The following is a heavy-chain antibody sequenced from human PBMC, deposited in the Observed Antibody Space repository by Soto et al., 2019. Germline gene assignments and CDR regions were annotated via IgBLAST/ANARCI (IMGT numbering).Heavy chain of an antibody. D-gene: IGHD1-1*01. CDR2: ISYDGSNK. CDR3: ARGQGSNWNDLGWFDP. Sequence: QVQLVESGGGVVQPGRSLRLSCAASGFTFSSYAMHWVRQAPGKGLEWVAVISYDGSNKYYADSVKGRFTISRDNSKNTLYLQMNSLRAEDTAVYYCARGQGSNWNDLGWFDPWGQGTLVTVSS. V-gene: IGHV3-30-3*01. CDR1: GFTFSSYA. J-gene: IGHJ5*02.